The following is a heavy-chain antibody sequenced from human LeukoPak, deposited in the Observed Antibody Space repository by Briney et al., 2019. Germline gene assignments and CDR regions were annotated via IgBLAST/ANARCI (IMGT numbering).Heavy chain of an antibody. CDR1: GFTFSRYW. J-gene: IGHJ4*02. CDR3: VRDNCTGTSCHHFDY. Sequence: GGSLRLSCAASGFTFSRYWMTWVRQAPGKGLEWVANIKQDGSEKYYVDSVKGRFTISRDNAKNLLYLQMNSLRGEDTAVYYCVRDNCTGTSCHHFDYWGQGTLVTVSS. D-gene: IGHD2-2*01. V-gene: IGHV3-7*01. CDR2: IKQDGSEK.